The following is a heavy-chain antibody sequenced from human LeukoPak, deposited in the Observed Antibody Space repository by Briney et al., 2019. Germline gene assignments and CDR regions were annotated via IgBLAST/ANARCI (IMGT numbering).Heavy chain of an antibody. CDR3: ARAAGDYADFLFDY. V-gene: IGHV1-2*02. D-gene: IGHD4-17*01. J-gene: IGHJ4*02. CDR1: GYTFTGYY. Sequence: ASVKVSCKASGYTFTGYYMHWVRQAPGQGLEWMGWINPNSGDTNYAQNLQGRVTLTRDTSISTAYMELSRLRSDDTALYYCARAAGDYADFLFDYWGQGTLVTVSS. CDR2: INPNSGDT.